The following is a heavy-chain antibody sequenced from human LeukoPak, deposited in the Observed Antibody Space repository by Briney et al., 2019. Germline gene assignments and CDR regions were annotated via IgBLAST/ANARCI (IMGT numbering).Heavy chain of an antibody. D-gene: IGHD1-26*01. CDR1: GPSISSPG. CDR2: ISYDGSNK. J-gene: IGHJ4*02. V-gene: IGHV3-30*18. Sequence: GPSISSPGMHLVRQTPGQALALVAVISYDGSNKYYANSVKGRFTISRDNSKNTLYLQMNSLRAEDTAVYYCAKGSRGVAATVGGDYWGQGTLVTAS. CDR3: AKGSRGVAATVGGDY.